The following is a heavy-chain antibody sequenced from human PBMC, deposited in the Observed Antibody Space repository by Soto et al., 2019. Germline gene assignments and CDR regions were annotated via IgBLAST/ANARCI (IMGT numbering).Heavy chain of an antibody. CDR2: IIPIFGSA. J-gene: IGHJ6*02. V-gene: IGHV1-69*13. CDR3: ARMSNTGMVTTRYYGMDV. CDR1: GGIFSSYT. Sequence: SVKVSCKAPGGIFSSYTINWLRQAPGQGLEWLGWIIPIFGSANYAQKLQGRVTITADESTSTAYMELSSLSSEDTAVYYCARMSNTGMVTTRYYGMDVWGQGTTVTVSS. D-gene: IGHD5-18*01.